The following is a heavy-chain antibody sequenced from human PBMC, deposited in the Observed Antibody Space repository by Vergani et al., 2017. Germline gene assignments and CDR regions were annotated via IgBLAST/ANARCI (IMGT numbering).Heavy chain of an antibody. CDR1: GGSISSGGYY. D-gene: IGHD6-19*01. CDR2: IYYSGIP. Sequence: QVQLQESGPGLVKPSQTLSLTCTVSGGSISSGGYYWSWIRQHPGKGLEWIGYIYYSGIPYYNPSLKGRVTISVDTSKNQFSLKLSSVTAADTAVYYCARDSSGWYVLWGQGTLVTVSS. CDR3: ARDSSGWYVL. J-gene: IGHJ5*02. V-gene: IGHV4-31*03.